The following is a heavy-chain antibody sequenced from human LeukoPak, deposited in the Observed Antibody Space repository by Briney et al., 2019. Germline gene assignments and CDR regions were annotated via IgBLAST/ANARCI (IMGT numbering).Heavy chain of an antibody. CDR1: GFTFSSYA. V-gene: IGHV3-30-3*01. CDR2: ISYDGSNK. Sequence: GGSLRLSCAASGFTFSSYAMHWVRQAPGKGLEWVAVISYDGSNKYYADSVKGRFTISRDNSKNTLYLQMNSLRAEDTAVYYCARDDEVYGSGSYYYYYYGMDVWGQGATVTVSS. CDR3: ARDDEVYGSGSYYYYYYGMDV. D-gene: IGHD3-10*01. J-gene: IGHJ6*02.